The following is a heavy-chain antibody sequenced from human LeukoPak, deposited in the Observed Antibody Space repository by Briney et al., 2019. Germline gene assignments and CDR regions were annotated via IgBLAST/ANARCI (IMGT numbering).Heavy chain of an antibody. CDR1: GGSISSYY. CDR2: IYYSGST. CDR3: ARNCSGGSCFDY. Sequence: SETLSLTCTISGGSISSYYWSWIRQPPGKGLEWIGYIYYSGSTNYNPSLKSRVTISVDTSKNQFSLKLSSVTAADTAVYYCARNCSGGSCFDYWGQGTLVTVSS. J-gene: IGHJ4*02. V-gene: IGHV4-59*01. D-gene: IGHD2-15*01.